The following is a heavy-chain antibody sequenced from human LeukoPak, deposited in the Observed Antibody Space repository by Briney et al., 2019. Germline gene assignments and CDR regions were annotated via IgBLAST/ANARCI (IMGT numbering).Heavy chain of an antibody. CDR1: GLTVGFKC. Sequence: GGSLRLSCAASGLTVGFKCMSWIRQAPGKGLEWVSIIYSGGSSYYADSVKGRFTVSRDTSKNTLYLQMNSLRAEDTAVYYCATRPDGNDVPYFDYWGQGTLVTVSS. V-gene: IGHV3-66*01. CDR2: IYSGGSS. CDR3: ATRPDGNDVPYFDY. J-gene: IGHJ4*02. D-gene: IGHD5-12*01.